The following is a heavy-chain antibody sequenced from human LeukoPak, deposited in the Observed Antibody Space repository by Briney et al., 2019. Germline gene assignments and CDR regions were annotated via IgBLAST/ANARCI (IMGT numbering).Heavy chain of an antibody. CDR1: GFSVNNKY. V-gene: IGHV3-53*01. CDR2: IYSGGTT. CDR3: AGGIQAGSYFDP. Sequence: GGSLRLSCAASGFSVNNKYMSSVRQAPGKGLEWVSIIYSGGTTFYADSVKGRFTISRDNSKNTLYLQMNSLRAEDTAVYYCAGGIQAGSYFDPWGQGTLVTVSS. J-gene: IGHJ5*02. D-gene: IGHD1-26*01.